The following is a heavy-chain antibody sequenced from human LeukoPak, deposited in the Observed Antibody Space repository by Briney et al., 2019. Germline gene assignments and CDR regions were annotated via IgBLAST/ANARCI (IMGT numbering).Heavy chain of an antibody. Sequence: SETLSLTCAVYGGSFSGYYWSWIRQPPGKGLEWIGENNHNGSTNYNPSLKSRVTISVSTSKDQFSLKLSSVTSADTAVYSCARVGRSYLTYFDYWGQRDLVTASS. CDR2: NNHNGST. D-gene: IGHD1-26*01. CDR3: ARVGRSYLTYFDY. CDR1: GGSFSGYY. J-gene: IGHJ4*02. V-gene: IGHV4-34*01.